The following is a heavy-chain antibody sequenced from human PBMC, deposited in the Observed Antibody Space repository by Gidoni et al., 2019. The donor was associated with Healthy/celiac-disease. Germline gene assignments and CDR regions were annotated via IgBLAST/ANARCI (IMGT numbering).Heavy chain of an antibody. CDR3: ARDFPDSSGWLIGY. CDR2: INPNSGGT. J-gene: IGHJ4*02. CDR1: GYTFTGYY. D-gene: IGHD6-19*01. V-gene: IGHV1-2*02. Sequence: QVQLVQSGAEVKKPGASVKVSCKSSGYTFTGYYMPWVRQSPGQGLEWMGWINPNSGGTKYAQKLQGRVTMTRDTYISTAYMELSRLRSDDTAVYYCARDFPDSSGWLIGYWGQVTLVTVSS.